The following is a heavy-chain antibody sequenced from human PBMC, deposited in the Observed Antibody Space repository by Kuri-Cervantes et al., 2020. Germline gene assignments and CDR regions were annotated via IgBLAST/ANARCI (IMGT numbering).Heavy chain of an antibody. CDR2: ISSSGNTI. V-gene: IGHV3-11*01. Sequence: LKISCAASGFTFSDYYMTWIRQAPGKGLEWVSYISSSGNTIYYADSVKGRFTISRDDAKNSLYLQMSSLRAEDTAVYYCAKETAATTDYWGQGTLVTVSS. J-gene: IGHJ4*02. D-gene: IGHD2-15*01. CDR1: GFTFSDYY. CDR3: AKETAATTDY.